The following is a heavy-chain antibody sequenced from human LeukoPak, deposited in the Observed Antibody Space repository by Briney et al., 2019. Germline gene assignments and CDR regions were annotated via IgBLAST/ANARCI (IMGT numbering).Heavy chain of an antibody. V-gene: IGHV3-23*01. CDR1: GFTFSSYA. J-gene: IGHJ4*02. CDR3: ARIKAGYYYEGPGCFFDY. D-gene: IGHD3-22*01. CDR2: ISGIGGST. Sequence: GGSLRLSCAASGFTFSSYAMSWVRQAPGKGLEWVSAISGIGGSTYYADSVKGRFTISRDNSKNTLYLQMNSLRAEDTAVYYCARIKAGYYYEGPGCFFDYWGQGTLVTVSS.